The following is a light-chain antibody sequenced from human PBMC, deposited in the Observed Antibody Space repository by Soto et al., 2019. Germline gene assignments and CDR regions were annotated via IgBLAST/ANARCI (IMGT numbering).Light chain of an antibody. CDR1: QSVSSY. CDR3: QHRSHWPLVT. V-gene: IGKV3-11*01. J-gene: IGKJ5*01. CDR2: DAS. Sequence: EIVLTQSPATLSLSPGERATLSCRASQSVSSYLAWYQQKPGQATRLLIYDASNRATGIPARFSGSGSGTYFTLYISSLEPEAFAVYYCQHRSHWPLVTFGQVTRLEI.